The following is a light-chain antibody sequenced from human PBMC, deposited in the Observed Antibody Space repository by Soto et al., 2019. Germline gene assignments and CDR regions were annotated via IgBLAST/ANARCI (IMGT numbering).Light chain of an antibody. CDR2: GAS. Sequence: ETLMTQSPATLSVSPGERATLSCRASQSVNNNLAWYQQKLGQAPRVLIYGASTRATGIPARFTGSGSGTEFNLTISRLEPADFGVYYCQQYGSSHTVGQGTRLEIK. CDR1: QSVNNN. J-gene: IGKJ5*01. V-gene: IGKV3-15*01. CDR3: QQYGSSHT.